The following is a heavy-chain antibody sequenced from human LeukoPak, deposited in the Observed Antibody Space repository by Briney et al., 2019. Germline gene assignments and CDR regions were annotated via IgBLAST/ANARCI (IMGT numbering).Heavy chain of an antibody. Sequence: ASVKVSCKASGGTFTSYAMHWVRQAPGQGLEWMGWISAYNGNTNYAQKLQGRVTMTTDTSTSTAYMELRSLRSDDTAVYYCARDSARLTGPWGQGTLVTVSS. J-gene: IGHJ5*02. CDR1: GGTFTSYA. D-gene: IGHD4/OR15-4a*01. CDR3: ARDSARLTGP. CDR2: ISAYNGNT. V-gene: IGHV1-18*01.